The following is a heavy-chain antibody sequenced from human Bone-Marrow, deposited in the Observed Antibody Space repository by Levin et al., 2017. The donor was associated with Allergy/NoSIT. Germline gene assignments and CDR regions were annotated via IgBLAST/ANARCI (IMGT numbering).Heavy chain of an antibody. CDR1: GFTFSHYY. CDR3: ARGGAEWELFNRFDY. J-gene: IGHJ4*02. D-gene: IGHD1-7*01. Sequence: GESLKISCAASGFTFSHYYMTWIRQAPGKGLEWVSHISSSGSLISDADSVKGRFTISRDNSKNSLFLQMNNLRGEDTAVYYCARGGAEWELFNRFDYWGLGTLVTVSS. CDR2: ISSSGSLI. V-gene: IGHV3-11*01.